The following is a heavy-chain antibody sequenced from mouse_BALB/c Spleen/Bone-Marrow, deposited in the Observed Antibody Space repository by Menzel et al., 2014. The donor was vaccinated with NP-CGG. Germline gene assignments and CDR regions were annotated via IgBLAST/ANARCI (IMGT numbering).Heavy chain of an antibody. Sequence: ESGPGLVAPSQSLSITCTVSGFSLKNYGVHWVRQPPGKGLEWLGVIGTGGGTNYNSALMSRLSISIDNSKSQVFLKMNSLQTDDTAMYYCARDWAYGNWYFDVWGAGTPVTVSS. J-gene: IGHJ1*01. CDR2: IGTGGGT. CDR3: ARDWAYGNWYFDV. V-gene: IGHV2-9*02. D-gene: IGHD2-1*01. CDR1: GFSLKNYG.